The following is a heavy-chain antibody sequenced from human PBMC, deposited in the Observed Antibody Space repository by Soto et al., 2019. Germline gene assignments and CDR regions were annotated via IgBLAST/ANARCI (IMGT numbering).Heavy chain of an antibody. D-gene: IGHD5-12*01. J-gene: IGHJ3*02. CDR2: IYYSGST. CDR3: ARAYIVATIPDAFDI. V-gene: IGHV4-59*01. CDR1: GGSISSYY. Sequence: SETLSLTCTVSGGSISSYYWSWIRQPPGKGLEWIGYIYYSGSTNYNPSLKSRVTISVDTSKNQFSLKLSSVTAADTAVYYCARAYIVATIPDAFDIWGQGTMVTVSS.